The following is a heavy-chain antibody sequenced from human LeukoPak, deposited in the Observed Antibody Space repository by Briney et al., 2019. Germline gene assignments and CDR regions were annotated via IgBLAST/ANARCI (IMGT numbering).Heavy chain of an antibody. CDR1: GYTLTELS. Sequence: ASVKVSCKVSGYTLTELSMHWVRQAPGKGLEWMGGFDPEDGETIYAQKFQGRVTMTEDTSTDTAYMELSSLRSDDTAVYYCASTEYSSGWYSNHYYYYGMDVWGQGTTVTVSS. D-gene: IGHD6-19*01. J-gene: IGHJ6*02. CDR2: FDPEDGET. V-gene: IGHV1-24*01. CDR3: ASTEYSSGWYSNHYYYYGMDV.